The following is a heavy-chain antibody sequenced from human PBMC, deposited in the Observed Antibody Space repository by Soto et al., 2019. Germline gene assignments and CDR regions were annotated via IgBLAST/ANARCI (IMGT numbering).Heavy chain of an antibody. CDR3: TTPHSYCSSTSCYTYYYYGMDV. CDR2: IKSKTDGGTT. D-gene: IGHD2-2*02. Sequence: GGSLRLSCAASGFTFSNAWMSWVRQAPGKGLEWVGRIKSKTDGGTTDYAAPVKGRFTISRDDSKNTLYLQMNSLKTEDTAVYYCTTPHSYCSSTSCYTYYYYGMDVWGQGTTVIVSS. J-gene: IGHJ6*02. CDR1: GFTFSNAW. V-gene: IGHV3-15*01.